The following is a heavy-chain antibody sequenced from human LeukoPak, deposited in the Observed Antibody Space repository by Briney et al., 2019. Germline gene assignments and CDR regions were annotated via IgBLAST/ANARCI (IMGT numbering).Heavy chain of an antibody. CDR1: GFTFSTFA. J-gene: IGHJ4*02. CDR2: IFPSGGEI. CDR3: ARDRFGDRAGFDY. D-gene: IGHD3-10*01. V-gene: IGHV3-23*01. Sequence: PGGSLRLSCAASGFTFSTFAMIWVRQPPGKGLEWVSSIFPSGGEIHYADSVRGRFTISRDNSKSTLSLQMNSLRAEDTAVYYCARDRFGDRAGFDYWGQGTLVTVSS.